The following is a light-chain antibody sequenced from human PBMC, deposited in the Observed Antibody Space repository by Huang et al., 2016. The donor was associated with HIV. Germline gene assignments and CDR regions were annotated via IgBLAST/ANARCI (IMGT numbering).Light chain of an antibody. CDR2: AAS. CDR3: QQLDNYPRT. V-gene: IGKV1-9*01. Sequence: IQLTQSPSSLSASVGDRVTITCRASLGIRNYLAWYQQKTGKAPKLLIYAASTLQSGVPSRFSGSGSGTDFTLTISSLQPEDFATYYCQQLDNYPRTFGQGSKVEIK. J-gene: IGKJ1*01. CDR1: LGIRNY.